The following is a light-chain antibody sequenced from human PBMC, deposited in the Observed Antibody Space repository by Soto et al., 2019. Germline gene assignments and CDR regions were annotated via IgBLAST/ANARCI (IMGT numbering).Light chain of an antibody. Sequence: DIQMTQYPSTLSGSVGDRVTITFRASQTISSWLAWYQQKPGKAPKLLIYKASTLKSGVPSRFSGSGSGTEFTLTISSLQPDDFATYYCQHYNSYSAAFGQGTKVDIK. J-gene: IGKJ1*01. CDR1: QTISSW. CDR2: KAS. V-gene: IGKV1-5*03. CDR3: QHYNSYSAA.